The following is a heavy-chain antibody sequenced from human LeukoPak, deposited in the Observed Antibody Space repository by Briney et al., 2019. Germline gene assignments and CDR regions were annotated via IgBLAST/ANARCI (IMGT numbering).Heavy chain of an antibody. CDR3: ATLSSGWYQQGGY. CDR2: MYPGDSDT. J-gene: IGHJ4*02. Sequence: HGESLKISCKGSGYSFSKYWIGWVRQMPGKGLGWMGIMYPGDSDTRYSPTFQGQVTISADKSISTAYLQWSSLKASDTAMYYCATLSSGWYQQGGYWGQGTLVTVSS. D-gene: IGHD6-19*01. V-gene: IGHV5-51*01. CDR1: GYSFSKYW.